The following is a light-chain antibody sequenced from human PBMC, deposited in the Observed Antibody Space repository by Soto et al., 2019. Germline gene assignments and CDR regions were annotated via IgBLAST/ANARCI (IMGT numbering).Light chain of an antibody. Sequence: QSALTQPASVSGSPGQSITISCTGTSSDIGAYNFVSWYQQHPGKAPKLMLYDVNIPPSGVSNRFSGSKSGNPASLTISGLQAEDEADYYCTSWTTSTTMIFGGGTKLTVL. CDR3: TSWTTSTTMI. CDR2: DVN. CDR1: SSDIGAYNF. J-gene: IGLJ2*01. V-gene: IGLV2-14*03.